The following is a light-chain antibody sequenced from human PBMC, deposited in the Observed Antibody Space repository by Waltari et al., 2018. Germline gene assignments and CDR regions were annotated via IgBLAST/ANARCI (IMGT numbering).Light chain of an antibody. V-gene: IGKV1-5*03. CDR2: KTS. J-gene: IGKJ2*01. CDR3: QQYNSYPYT. CDR1: QTVNSW. Sequence: DIQMTQSPSNLSASMGDRVTITCRASQTVNSWLAWYQQKPGQAPKLLIYKTSALESGVPSRFRGSGSGTEFTLTISSLQPDDFATYYCQQYNSYPYTFGQGTNLEI.